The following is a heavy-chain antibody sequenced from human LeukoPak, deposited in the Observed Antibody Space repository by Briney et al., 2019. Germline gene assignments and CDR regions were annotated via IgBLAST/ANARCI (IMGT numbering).Heavy chain of an antibody. CDR3: ARSSYGSGSPYYMDV. CDR2: IYYSGST. Sequence: SSETLSLTCTVSSGSISSYYWSWIRQPPGAGLEWIGYIYYSGSTNYNPSLKSRVTISVDTSKNQFSLKLNSVTAADTAVYYCARSSYGSGSPYYMDVWGKGITVTVSS. V-gene: IGHV4-59*01. J-gene: IGHJ6*03. CDR1: SGSISSYY. D-gene: IGHD3-10*01.